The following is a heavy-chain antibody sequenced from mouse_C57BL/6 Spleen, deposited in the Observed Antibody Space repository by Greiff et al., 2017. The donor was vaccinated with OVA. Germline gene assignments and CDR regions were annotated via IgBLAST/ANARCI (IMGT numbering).Heavy chain of an antibody. V-gene: IGHV3-6*01. Sequence: EVQLVESGPGLVKPSQSLSLTCSVTGYSITSGYYWNWIRQFPGNKLEWMGYISYDGSNNYNPSLKNRISITRDTSKNQFFLKLNSVTTEDTATYYCARDYGSERAWFAYWGQGTLVTVSA. CDR2: ISYDGSN. D-gene: IGHD1-1*01. J-gene: IGHJ3*01. CDR1: GYSITSGYY. CDR3: ARDYGSERAWFAY.